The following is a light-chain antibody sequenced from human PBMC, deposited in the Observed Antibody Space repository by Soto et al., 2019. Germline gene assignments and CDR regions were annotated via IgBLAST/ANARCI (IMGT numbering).Light chain of an antibody. CDR3: QQSYSRVT. V-gene: IGKV1-39*01. CDR2: AAS. Sequence: DIQVTQSPLSLSASVGDTVTITCRASQSISSYLSWYQQKPGKAPMLLIYAASRLQSGVPSRFSGSRSGTDFTLTINSLQPEDFATYYCQQSYSRVTFGQGTKVDNK. CDR1: QSISSY. J-gene: IGKJ1*01.